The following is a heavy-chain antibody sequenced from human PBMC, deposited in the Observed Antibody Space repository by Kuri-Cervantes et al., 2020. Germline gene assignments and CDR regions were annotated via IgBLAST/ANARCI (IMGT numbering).Heavy chain of an antibody. J-gene: IGHJ4*02. CDR1: GFTFSSYG. V-gene: IGHV3-30*03. CDR3: ARGSLRFLEWPQPNYFDY. D-gene: IGHD3-3*01. Sequence: GESLKISCAASGFTFSSYGMHWVRQVPGKGLEWVAVISYDGSNKYYADSVKGRFTISRDNSKNTLYLQMNSLRAEDTAVYYCARGSLRFLEWPQPNYFDYWGQGTLVTVSS. CDR2: ISYDGSNK.